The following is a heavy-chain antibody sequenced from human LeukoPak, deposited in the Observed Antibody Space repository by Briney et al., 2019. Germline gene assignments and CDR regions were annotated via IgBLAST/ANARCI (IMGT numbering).Heavy chain of an antibody. CDR3: AKDSGSYYSESFDY. V-gene: IGHV3-30*02. Sequence: PGGSLRLSCAASGFTFSSYGMHWVRQAPGKGLEWVAFIRYDGSNKYYADSVKGRFTISRDNSKNTLYLQMNSLRAEDTAVYYCAKDSGSYYSESFDYWGQGTLVTVSS. CDR2: IRYDGSNK. CDR1: GFTFSSYG. D-gene: IGHD1-26*01. J-gene: IGHJ4*02.